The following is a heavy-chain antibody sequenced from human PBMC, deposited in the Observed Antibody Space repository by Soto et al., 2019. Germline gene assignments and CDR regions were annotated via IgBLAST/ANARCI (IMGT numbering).Heavy chain of an antibody. CDR1: GYTFTGYY. D-gene: IGHD6-19*01. Sequence: QVQLVQSGAEVKKPGASVKVSCKASGYTFTGYYMHWVRQAPGQGLEWMGWINPNSGGTNYAQKFQGRVTMTRDTSISTAYMELSRLRSDDTAVYYCARAARGSGWYGGALKSLPFAYWGQGTLVTVSS. J-gene: IGHJ4*02. CDR2: INPNSGGT. V-gene: IGHV1-2*02. CDR3: ARAARGSGWYGGALKSLPFAY.